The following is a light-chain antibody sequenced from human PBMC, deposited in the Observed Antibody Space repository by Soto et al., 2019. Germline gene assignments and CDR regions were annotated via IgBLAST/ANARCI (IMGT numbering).Light chain of an antibody. J-gene: IGKJ2*01. CDR3: HQSYCSPHT. CDR2: TAS. V-gene: IGKV1-39*01. CDR1: QSINNY. Sequence: DIQMTQSPSSLSASVGDRVTITCRASQSINNYLHWYQQKPGKAPKLLIYTASSLESGVPSRFRCSGYGTDFTLTNSSLQPEDFAAYFCHQSYCSPHTFGQGNKVLSK.